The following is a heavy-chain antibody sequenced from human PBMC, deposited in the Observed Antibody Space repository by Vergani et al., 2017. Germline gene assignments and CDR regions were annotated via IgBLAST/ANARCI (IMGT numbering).Heavy chain of an antibody. CDR3: ARSRYNWDLDP. CDR1: GYTFTTYG. V-gene: IGHV1-18*01. Sequence: QVQLVQSGAEVKKPGASVKVSCKASGYTFTTYGISWVRQAPGQGLEWVGWLSSYNGDTNDQERLQGRVTMTTDTSTSTAYMELRSLRSDDTAVYYCARSRYNWDLDPGGQGTLVTVSS. CDR2: LSSYNGDT. D-gene: IGHD1-20*01. J-gene: IGHJ5*02.